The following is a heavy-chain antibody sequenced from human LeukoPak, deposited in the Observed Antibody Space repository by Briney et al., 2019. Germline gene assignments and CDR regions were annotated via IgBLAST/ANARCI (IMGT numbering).Heavy chain of an antibody. J-gene: IGHJ3*01. CDR3: ARDFSGIAAGGV. CDR1: GFTFSSYS. D-gene: IGHD6-13*01. CDR2: ISSSSSYI. Sequence: KSGGSLRLSCAASGFTFSSYSMNWVRQAPGKGLEWVSSISSSSSYIYYADSVKGRFTISRDNAKNSLYLQMSSLRAEDTAVYYCARDFSGIAAGGVWGQGTMVTVSS. V-gene: IGHV3-21*01.